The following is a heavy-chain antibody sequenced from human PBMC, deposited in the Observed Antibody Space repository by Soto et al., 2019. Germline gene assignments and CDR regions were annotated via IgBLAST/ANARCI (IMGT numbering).Heavy chain of an antibody. CDR3: ARVPPQSSSNLGYYYYGMDI. J-gene: IGHJ6*02. CDR1: GFTFSSYG. V-gene: IGHV3-33*01. Sequence: GGSLRLSCAASGFTFSSYGVHWVRQAPGKGLEWVAVIWYDGRNKYYADSVKGRFTISRDNSKDTLYLQMNSLRAEDTAGYYCARVPPQSSSNLGYYYYGMDIWGQGTTVTVSS. CDR2: IWYDGRNK. D-gene: IGHD6-6*01.